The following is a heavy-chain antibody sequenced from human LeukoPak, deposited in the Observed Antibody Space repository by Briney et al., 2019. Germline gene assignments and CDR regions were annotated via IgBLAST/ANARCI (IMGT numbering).Heavy chain of an antibody. D-gene: IGHD3-10*01. CDR2: INHSGST. V-gene: IGHV4-34*01. Sequence: MSSETLSLTCAVYGGSFSGYYWSWIRQPPGKGLEWIGEINHSGSTNYNPSLKSRVTISVDTSKNQFSLKLSSVTAADTAVYYCVRHGRGSMIRGGIFDYWGQGTLVTVSS. CDR3: VRHGRGSMIRGGIFDY. CDR1: GGSFSGYY. J-gene: IGHJ4*02.